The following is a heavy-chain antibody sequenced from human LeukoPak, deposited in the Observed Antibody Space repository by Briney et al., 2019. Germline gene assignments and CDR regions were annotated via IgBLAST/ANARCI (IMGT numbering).Heavy chain of an antibody. Sequence: GGSLRLSCAASGFTFSSYWMSWVRQAPGKGLEWVVNIKQDGSEKYYVDSVKGRFTISRDNAKNSLYLQMNSLRAEDTAVYYCASEQAAAGASDAFDIWGQGTMVTVSS. V-gene: IGHV3-7*01. J-gene: IGHJ3*02. CDR1: GFTFSSYW. D-gene: IGHD6-13*01. CDR3: ASEQAAAGASDAFDI. CDR2: IKQDGSEK.